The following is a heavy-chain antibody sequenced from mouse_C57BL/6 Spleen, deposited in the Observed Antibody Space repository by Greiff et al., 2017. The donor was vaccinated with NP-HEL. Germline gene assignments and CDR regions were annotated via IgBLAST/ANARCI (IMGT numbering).Heavy chain of an antibody. CDR1: GYTFTTYP. J-gene: IGHJ1*03. Sequence: QVHVKQSGAELVKPGASVKMSCKASGYTFTTYPIEWMKQNHGKSLEWIGNFHPYNDDTKYNEKFKGKATLTVEKSSSTDYLELSRLTSDDSAVYYCARRGYDYGSSHWYFDVWGTGTTVTVSS. CDR2: FHPYNDDT. V-gene: IGHV1-47*01. CDR3: ARRGYDYGSSHWYFDV. D-gene: IGHD1-1*01.